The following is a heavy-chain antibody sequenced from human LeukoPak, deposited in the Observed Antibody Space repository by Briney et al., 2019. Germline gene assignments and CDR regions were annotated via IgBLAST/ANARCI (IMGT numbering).Heavy chain of an antibody. D-gene: IGHD4-17*01. CDR2: INPNSGGT. CDR1: GYTFTGYY. Sequence: ASVKVSCKASGYTFTGYYMHWVRQAPGQGLEWMGRINPNSGGTNYAQKFQGRVTMTRDTSISTAYMELSRLRSDDTAVYYCARDSGNYGDYRRAFDIWGQGTMVTVSS. CDR3: ARDSGNYGDYRRAFDI. J-gene: IGHJ3*02. V-gene: IGHV1-2*06.